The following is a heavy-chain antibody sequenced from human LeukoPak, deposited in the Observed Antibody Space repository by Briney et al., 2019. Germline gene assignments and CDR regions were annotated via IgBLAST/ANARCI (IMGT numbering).Heavy chain of an antibody. CDR2: INHSGST. J-gene: IGHJ4*02. Sequence: SETLSLTCAVYGGSFSGYYWSWIRQPPGKGLEWIGEINHSGSTNYNPSLKSRVTISVDTSKNQFSLKLSSVTAADTAVYYCARSEGYYDSSGYSKFDYWGQGTLVTVSS. CDR1: GGSFSGYY. CDR3: ARSEGYYDSSGYSKFDY. V-gene: IGHV4-34*01. D-gene: IGHD3-22*01.